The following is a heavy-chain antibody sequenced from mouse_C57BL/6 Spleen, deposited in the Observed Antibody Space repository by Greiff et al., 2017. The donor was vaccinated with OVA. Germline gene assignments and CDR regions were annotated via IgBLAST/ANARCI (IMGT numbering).Heavy chain of an antibody. CDR2: IWRGGST. CDR1: GFSLTSYG. Sequence: VKLMESGPGLVQPSQSLSITCTVSGFSLTSYGVHWVRQSPGKGLEWLGVIWRGGSTDYTAAFMSRLSITKDNSKSQVFFKMNSLQADDTAIYYCASCITTVVEGYFDVWGTGTTVTVSS. J-gene: IGHJ1*03. CDR3: ASCITTVVEGYFDV. D-gene: IGHD1-1*01. V-gene: IGHV2-5*01.